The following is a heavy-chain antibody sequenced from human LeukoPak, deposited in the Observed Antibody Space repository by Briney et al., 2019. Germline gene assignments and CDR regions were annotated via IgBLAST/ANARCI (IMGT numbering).Heavy chain of an antibody. D-gene: IGHD3-3*01. V-gene: IGHV1-8*01. J-gene: IGHJ4*02. CDR2: MNPNSGNT. Sequence: EASVKVSCKASGYTFTSYDINWVRQATGQGLEWMGWMNPNSGNTGYAQKFQGRVTMTRNTSICTAYMELSSLRSEDTAVYYCARGVRGITIFGVVTAYYFDYWGQGTLVTVSS. CDR1: GYTFTSYD. CDR3: ARGVRGITIFGVVTAYYFDY.